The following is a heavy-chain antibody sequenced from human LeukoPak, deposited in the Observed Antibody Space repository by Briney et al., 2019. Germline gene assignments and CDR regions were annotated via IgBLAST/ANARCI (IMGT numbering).Heavy chain of an antibody. J-gene: IGHJ3*02. D-gene: IGHD2-15*01. V-gene: IGHV4-34*01. CDR2: INHSGST. CDR3: ARVRRHYGYCSGGSCYSPLGAFDI. Sequence: SETLFLTCAVYGGSFSGYYWSWIRQPPGKGLEWIGEINHSGSTNYNPSLKSRVTISVDTSKNQFSLKLSSVTAADTAVYYCARVRRHYGYCSGGSCYSPLGAFDIWGQGTMVTVSS. CDR1: GGSFSGYY.